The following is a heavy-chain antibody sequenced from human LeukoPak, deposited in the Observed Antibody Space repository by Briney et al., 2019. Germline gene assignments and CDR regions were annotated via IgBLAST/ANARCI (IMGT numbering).Heavy chain of an antibody. J-gene: IGHJ4*02. V-gene: IGHV4-34*01. CDR3: VRRLLLWFGGNTAHFDY. Sequence: SETLSLICTVSGGSISSYYWSWIRQPPGKGLEWIGEINHSGSTNYNPSLKSRVTISVDTSKNQFSLKLSSVTAADTAVYYCVRRLLLWFGGNTAHFDYWGQGTLVTVSS. CDR1: GGSISSYY. D-gene: IGHD3-10*01. CDR2: INHSGST.